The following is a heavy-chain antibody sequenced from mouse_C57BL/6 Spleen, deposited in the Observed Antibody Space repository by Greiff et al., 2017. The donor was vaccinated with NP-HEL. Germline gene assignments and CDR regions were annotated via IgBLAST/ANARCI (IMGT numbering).Heavy chain of an antibody. V-gene: IGHV1-76*01. CDR1: GYTFTDYY. D-gene: IGHD1-1*01. J-gene: IGHJ2*01. Sequence: VKLMESGAELVRPGASVKLSCKASGYTFTDYYINWVKQRPGQGLEWIARIYPGSGNTYYNEKFKGKATLTAEKSSSTAYMQLSSLTSEDSAVYFCARGDYYGSSYVHWGQGTTLTVSS. CDR3: ARGDYYGSSYVH. CDR2: IYPGSGNT.